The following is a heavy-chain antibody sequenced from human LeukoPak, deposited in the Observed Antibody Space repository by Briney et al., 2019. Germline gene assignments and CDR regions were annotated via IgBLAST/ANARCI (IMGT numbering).Heavy chain of an antibody. CDR3: AKALTYYFDKGALDI. Sequence: GGSLRLSCAASGLTFDDYAMHWVRQAPGKGLEGVSGISWNSGSIGYADSVKGRVTISRDNAKNSLYLQMNSLRAEDTALYYCAKALTYYFDKGALDIWGQGTMVTVSS. CDR2: ISWNSGSI. J-gene: IGHJ3*02. D-gene: IGHD3-22*01. CDR1: GLTFDDYA. V-gene: IGHV3-9*01.